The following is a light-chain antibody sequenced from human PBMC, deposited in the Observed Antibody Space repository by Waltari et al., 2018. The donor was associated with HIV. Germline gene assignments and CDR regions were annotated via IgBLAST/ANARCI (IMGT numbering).Light chain of an antibody. CDR2: SAT. V-gene: IGKV1-39*01. J-gene: IGKJ3*01. Sequence: DIQLTQSPSPLSASLGDRVIITCRASQTIGDYVNWYQQKPGKPPKLLIYSATSWQPGVPSRFSGSGSGTDFALTISSLQPEDFAIYYCEQIYTFPLFTFGPGTKVDI. CDR1: QTIGDY. CDR3: EQIYTFPLFT.